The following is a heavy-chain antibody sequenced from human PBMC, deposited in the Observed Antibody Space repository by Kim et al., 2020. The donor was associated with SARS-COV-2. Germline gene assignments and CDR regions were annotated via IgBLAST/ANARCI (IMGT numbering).Heavy chain of an antibody. CDR2: IGTAGDT. CDR3: ARGGSGSYFYYYYGMDV. J-gene: IGHJ6*02. D-gene: IGHD3-10*01. CDR1: GFTFSSYD. Sequence: GGSLRLSCAASGFTFSSYDMHWVRQATGKGLEWVSAIGTAGDTYYPGSVKGRFTISRENAKNSLYLQMNSLRAGDTAVYYCARGGSGSYFYYYYGMDVWGQGTTVTVSS. V-gene: IGHV3-13*04.